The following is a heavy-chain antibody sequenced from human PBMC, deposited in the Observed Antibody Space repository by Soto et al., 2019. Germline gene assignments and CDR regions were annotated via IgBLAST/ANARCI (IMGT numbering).Heavy chain of an antibody. CDR3: AREGDNLNWFDP. V-gene: IGHV3-30*12. D-gene: IGHD1-20*01. Sequence: GGSLRLSCAASGFSFSDHGMHWVRQAPGKGLEWVAILYSDGRNEYYADSVKGRFTISRDNAKNSLYLQMNSLRDEDTAVYYCAREGDNLNWFDPWGQGTLVTVSS. J-gene: IGHJ5*02. CDR1: GFSFSDHG. CDR2: LYSDGRNE.